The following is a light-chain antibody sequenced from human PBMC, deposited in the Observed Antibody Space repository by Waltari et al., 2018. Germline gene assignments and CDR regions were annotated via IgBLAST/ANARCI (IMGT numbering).Light chain of an antibody. CDR2: DDS. CDR1: NIGRKS. J-gene: IGLJ2*01. Sequence: SYVLTQPPSVSVATGQTATIACGEHNIGRKSVHWYQQKPGQAPGLVVYDDSDRPSGIPERFSGSNSGTATLTISGVEGGDEADYYCQVWDSSDDHVVFGGGTKLTVL. V-gene: IGLV3-21*02. CDR3: QVWDSSDDHVV.